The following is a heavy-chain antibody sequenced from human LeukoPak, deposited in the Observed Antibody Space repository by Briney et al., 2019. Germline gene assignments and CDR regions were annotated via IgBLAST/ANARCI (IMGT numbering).Heavy chain of an antibody. CDR2: IYPGDSDT. J-gene: IGHJ6*03. CDR1: GYSFINYW. Sequence: GESLKISCKGSGYSFINYWIGWVRQMPGKGLEWMGIIYPGDSDTRYSPSFQGQVTISADKSISTAYLQWSSLKASDTAMYYCARHRLVDGYNLNYYYYYMDVWGKGTTVTVSS. V-gene: IGHV5-51*01. CDR3: ARHRLVDGYNLNYYYYYMDV. D-gene: IGHD5-24*01.